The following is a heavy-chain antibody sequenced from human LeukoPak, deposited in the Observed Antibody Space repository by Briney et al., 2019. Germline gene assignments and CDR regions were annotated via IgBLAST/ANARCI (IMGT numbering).Heavy chain of an antibody. V-gene: IGHV1-8*01. Sequence: ASVKLSCKASGYTFASYDINWVRQATGQGLEWMGWMNPNSGNTGYAQKFQGRGTITRNTSISTAYMELSSLRSEDTAVYYCARGSGLLDPWGQGTLVTVSS. CDR1: GYTFASYD. J-gene: IGHJ5*02. CDR3: ARGSGLLDP. CDR2: MNPNSGNT.